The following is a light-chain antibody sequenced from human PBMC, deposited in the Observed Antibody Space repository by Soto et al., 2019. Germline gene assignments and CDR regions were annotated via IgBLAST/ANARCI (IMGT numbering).Light chain of an antibody. CDR2: GAS. J-gene: IGKJ3*01. Sequence: DIQMTQSPSSVSASAGDRVTITCRASQGISNWLAWYQQKPGKAPKLLIYGASSLQSGVPSRFSGSGSVTDFSLTISSLQPADFATYYCQQTNSFPLTFGPGTKVDIE. CDR1: QGISNW. V-gene: IGKV1-12*01. CDR3: QQTNSFPLT.